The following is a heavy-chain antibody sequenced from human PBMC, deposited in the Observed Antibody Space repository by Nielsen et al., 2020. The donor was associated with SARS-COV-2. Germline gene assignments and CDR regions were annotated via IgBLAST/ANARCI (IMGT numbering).Heavy chain of an antibody. Sequence: GGSLRLSCAASGFTFSSYAMHWVRQAPGKGLEWVAVISYDGSNKYYADSVKGRFTISRDNSKNTLYLQMNSLRAEDTAVYYCARDLEGSGPDYWGQGTLVTVSS. D-gene: IGHD3-10*01. CDR2: ISYDGSNK. CDR3: ARDLEGSGPDY. V-gene: IGHV3-30-3*01. J-gene: IGHJ4*02. CDR1: GFTFSSYA.